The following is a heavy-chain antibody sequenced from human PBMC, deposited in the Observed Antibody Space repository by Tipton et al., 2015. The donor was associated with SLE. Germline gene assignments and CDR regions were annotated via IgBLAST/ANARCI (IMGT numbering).Heavy chain of an antibody. CDR2: ISASGNTI. Sequence: GSLRLSCAVSGFTFSSYEMNWVRQAPGKGLEWVSYISASGNTIYYSDSVKGRFTISRDSAKNSLYVQMNSLRAEDTAVYYCAGGGGGLFDYWGQGTLVTVSS. D-gene: IGHD2-15*01. V-gene: IGHV3-48*03. CDR1: GFTFSSYE. J-gene: IGHJ4*02. CDR3: AGGGGGLFDY.